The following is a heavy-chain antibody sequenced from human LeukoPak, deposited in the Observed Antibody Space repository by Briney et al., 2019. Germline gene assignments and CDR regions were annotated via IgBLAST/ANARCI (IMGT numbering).Heavy chain of an antibody. D-gene: IGHD3-16*02. J-gene: IGHJ4*02. CDR2: ISAYNGNT. CDR3: ARDSLGDYVWGSYRHDFDY. Sequence: GASVKVSCKASGYTFTSYGISWVRQAPGQGLEWRGCISAYNGNTNYAQKLQGRVTMTTDTSTSTAYMELRSLRSDDTAVYYCARDSLGDYVWGSYRHDFDYWGQGTLVTVSS. V-gene: IGHV1-18*01. CDR1: GYTFTSYG.